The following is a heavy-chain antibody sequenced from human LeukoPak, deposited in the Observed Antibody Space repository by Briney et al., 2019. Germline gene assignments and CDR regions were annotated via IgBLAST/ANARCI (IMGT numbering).Heavy chain of an antibody. CDR3: ASRGLRYFDPGLPF. CDR1: GGSISSSSYY. D-gene: IGHD3-9*01. CDR2: IYYSGST. Sequence: SETLSLTCTVSGGSISSSSYYWGWIRQPPGKGLEWIGSIYYSGSTYYNPSLRSRVTISVDTSKNQFSLKLSSVTAADTAVYYCASRGLRYFDPGLPFWGQGTLVTVSS. V-gene: IGHV4-39*07. J-gene: IGHJ4*02.